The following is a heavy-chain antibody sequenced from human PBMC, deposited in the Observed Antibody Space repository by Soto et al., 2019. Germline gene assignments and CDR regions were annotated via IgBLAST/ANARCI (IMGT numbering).Heavy chain of an antibody. Sequence: GGSLRLSCVVSGFTFSGSAMYWVRQAPGKGLEWVGVISPDGSHKYYVDSVKGRFSISRDDSENTLFLQMDNLRPDDTAMYYCARVGSGGGGDYWGQGSLVTVSS. V-gene: IGHV3-30*04. D-gene: IGHD3-10*01. CDR1: GFTFSGSA. CDR3: ARVGSGGGGDY. CDR2: ISPDGSHK. J-gene: IGHJ4*02.